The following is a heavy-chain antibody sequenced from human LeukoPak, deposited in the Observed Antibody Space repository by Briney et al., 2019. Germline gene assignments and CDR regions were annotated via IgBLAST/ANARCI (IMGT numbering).Heavy chain of an antibody. CDR2: IIPIFGTA. J-gene: IGHJ5*02. Sequence: EASVKVSCKASGGTFSSYAISWVRQAPGQGLEWMGGIIPIFGTANYAQKFQGRVTITADESTSTAYMELSSLRSEDTAVYYCARGAYYYDSSGYYTTWGYNWFDPWGQGTLVTVSS. V-gene: IGHV1-69*13. CDR3: ARGAYYYDSSGYYTTWGYNWFDP. D-gene: IGHD3-22*01. CDR1: GGTFSSYA.